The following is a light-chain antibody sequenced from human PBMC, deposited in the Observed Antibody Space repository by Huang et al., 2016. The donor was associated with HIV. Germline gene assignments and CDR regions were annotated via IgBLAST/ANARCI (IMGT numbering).Light chain of an antibody. Sequence: DIVMTQSPDSLAVSLGERATINCKSSQSVLYSSNNENYLAWYQPKPGQPPKLLIYWASTRESGVPDRFSGSGSGTDFTLKISRVEAEDVGVYYCMQALETPITFGQGTRLEIK. CDR2: WAS. CDR3: MQALETPIT. CDR1: QSVLYSSNNENY. J-gene: IGKJ5*01. V-gene: IGKV4-1*01.